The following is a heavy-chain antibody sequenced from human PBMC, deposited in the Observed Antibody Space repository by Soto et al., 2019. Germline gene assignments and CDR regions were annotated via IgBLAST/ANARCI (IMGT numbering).Heavy chain of an antibody. J-gene: IGHJ4*02. CDR2: IAVGSGYT. V-gene: IGHV1-58*01. D-gene: IGHD2-8*01. CDR1: GFTFTSSA. Sequence: SVKISCKASGFTFTSSAFQWVRQARGQRLEWIGWIAVGSGYTNYAQRFQDRVTLTRDMSTATTYMELSRLTSEDTAIYYCAADATAWQQMVPSDYWGQGTLVTVSS. CDR3: AADATAWQQMVPSDY.